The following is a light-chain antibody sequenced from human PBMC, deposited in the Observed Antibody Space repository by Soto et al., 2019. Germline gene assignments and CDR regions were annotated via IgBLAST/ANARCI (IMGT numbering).Light chain of an antibody. Sequence: IQMTQSPYSLSASVGDRVTISCRASQTITTYLNWYQQKPGKAPQLLIYGASILQIGVPSRFTGSGSGTDFTLTISSLQPDDFATYHCQQTHSTPWTFGQGTKVEIK. V-gene: IGKV1-39*01. CDR2: GAS. CDR1: QTITTY. CDR3: QQTHSTPWT. J-gene: IGKJ1*01.